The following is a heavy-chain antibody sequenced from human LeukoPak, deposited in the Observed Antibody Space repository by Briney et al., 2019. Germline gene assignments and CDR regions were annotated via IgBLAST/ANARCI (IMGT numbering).Heavy chain of an antibody. CDR1: GYTFTSYD. V-gene: IGHV1-8*01. J-gene: IGHJ4*02. CDR3: ARWLDTFGGFLDY. Sequence: ASVKVSCKASGYTFTSYDINWVRQATGQGLEWMGWINPNSGNTGYAQKFQGRVTMTRNTSISTAYMELSSLRSEDTAVYYCARWLDTFGGFLDYWGQGTLVTVSS. CDR2: INPNSGNT. D-gene: IGHD3-16*01.